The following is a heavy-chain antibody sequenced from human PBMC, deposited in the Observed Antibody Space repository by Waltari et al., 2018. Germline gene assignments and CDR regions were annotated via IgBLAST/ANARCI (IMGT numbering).Heavy chain of an antibody. J-gene: IGHJ4*02. CDR2: ISMSGNII. CDR3: ARSRRGDYYDPSSH. CDR1: GFFFNNFG. D-gene: IGHD3-16*01. V-gene: IGHV3-21*01. Sequence: EVSLVESGGKVVKPGGSLRLPCATSGFFFNNFGLTWFRLAPGKGLEWVATISMSGNIIFYGQSVEGRFTISRDNAKKSVFLQMNSLRADDTAIYYCARSRRGDYYDPSSHWGQGTLVTVSS.